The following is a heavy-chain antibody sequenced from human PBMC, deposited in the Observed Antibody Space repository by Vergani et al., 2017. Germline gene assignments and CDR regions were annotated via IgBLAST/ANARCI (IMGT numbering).Heavy chain of an antibody. CDR2: ISFDGTNE. CDR1: GFALNRHA. V-gene: IGHV3-30-3*01. Sequence: QVQLVESGGGVVQPGTSLRLSCVVSGFALNRHAMYWVRQAPGKGLEWVVGISFDGTNEYYPDLVKGRFTISRDIDKNTLYLQVRSLRLEDTGVYHCVGDRGLCAGCRCYTEAWDYWGQGTPVTVSS. D-gene: IGHD2-2*02. CDR3: VGDRGLCAGCRCYTEAWDY. J-gene: IGHJ4*02.